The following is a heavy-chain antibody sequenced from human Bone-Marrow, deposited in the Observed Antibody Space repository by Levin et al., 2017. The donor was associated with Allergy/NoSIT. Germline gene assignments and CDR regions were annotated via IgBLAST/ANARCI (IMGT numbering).Heavy chain of an antibody. Sequence: SQTLSLTCTVSGASISGGSYYWTWIRQPAGKGLEWIGRIYTNGDTNYSPSLKSRVSISFDRSINHFSLKVTSVTAADTAMYYCERDSGFSSIIDSGGQGTLVTVSS. CDR3: ERDSGFSSIIDS. V-gene: IGHV4-61*02. J-gene: IGHJ4*02. CDR1: GASISGGSYY. CDR2: IYTNGDT. D-gene: IGHD6-13*01.